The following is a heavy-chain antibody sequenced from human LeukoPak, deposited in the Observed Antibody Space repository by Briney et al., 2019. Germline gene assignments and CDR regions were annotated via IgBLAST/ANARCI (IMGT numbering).Heavy chain of an antibody. J-gene: IGHJ4*02. CDR3: ARDSSGYLESFDY. V-gene: IGHV4-4*07. D-gene: IGHD3-22*01. Sequence: PSETLSLTCTVSGDSITNKFWSWIRQPAGKRLEWIGRIFTSGNANYNPSLKSRVTMSVDTSKNQVSLKLTSVTAADTAVYYCARDSSGYLESFDYWGQGTLVTVSS. CDR2: IFTSGNA. CDR1: GDSITNKF.